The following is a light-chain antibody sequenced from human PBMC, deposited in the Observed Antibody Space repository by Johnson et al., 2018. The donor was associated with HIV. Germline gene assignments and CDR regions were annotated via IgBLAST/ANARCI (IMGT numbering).Light chain of an antibody. CDR1: SSNIGDNY. CDR3: ETWDSRLSGYYV. J-gene: IGLJ1*01. V-gene: IGLV1-51*02. CDR2: ENY. Sequence: SVLTQPPSVSAAPGQKVTISCSGSSSNIGDNYVSWYQQFPGAAPKLLIFENYKRPSGIPDRFSGSRSGTSATLAITGLQTGDEADYYCETWDSRLSGYYVFGSGTRLTVL.